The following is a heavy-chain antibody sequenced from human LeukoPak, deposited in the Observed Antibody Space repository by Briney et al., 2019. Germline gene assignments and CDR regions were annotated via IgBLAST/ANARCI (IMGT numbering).Heavy chain of an antibody. D-gene: IGHD6-19*01. J-gene: IGHJ3*02. CDR2: IRWNSGSI. Sequence: TGRSLRLSSAPAGFTFDDYAMHWVRQAPGEGLGWDSGIRWNSGSICYADSVKGRFTISRDNAKISLYLQMNSLRAEDMALYYCAKDIRFLSSSGWYWEAFDIWGQGTMVTVSS. CDR1: GFTFDDYA. V-gene: IGHV3-9*03. CDR3: AKDIRFLSSSGWYWEAFDI.